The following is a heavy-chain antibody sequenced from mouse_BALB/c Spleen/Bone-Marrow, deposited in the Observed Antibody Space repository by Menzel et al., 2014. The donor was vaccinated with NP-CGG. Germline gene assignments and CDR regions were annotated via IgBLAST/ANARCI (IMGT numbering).Heavy chain of an antibody. CDR3: ARYGYDYFDY. J-gene: IGHJ2*01. CDR1: GFTFTDYY. V-gene: IGHV7-3*02. Sequence: EVKLMESGGGLVQPGGSLRLSCATSGFTFTDYYMSWVRQPPGKALEWLGFIRSKANGYTTEYSASVKGRFTISRDNSQSILYLQMNTLRAEDSATYYCARYGYDYFDYWGQGTTLTVSS. CDR2: IRSKANGYTT. D-gene: IGHD2-2*01.